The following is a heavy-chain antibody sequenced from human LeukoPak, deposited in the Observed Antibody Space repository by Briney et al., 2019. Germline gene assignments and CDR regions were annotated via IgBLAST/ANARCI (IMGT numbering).Heavy chain of an antibody. V-gene: IGHV3-30*02. D-gene: IGHD4-17*01. Sequence: GGSLRLSCATSGFVFSKNGMHWVRQAPGKGLEWVAFIRHDESNKYYADSVKGRFTISRDDSKNTLSLQMNSLRPDDTAVYYCAKFSYGDYVAWGQGTLVIVSS. CDR1: GFVFSKNG. CDR3: AKFSYGDYVA. J-gene: IGHJ5*02. CDR2: IRHDESNK.